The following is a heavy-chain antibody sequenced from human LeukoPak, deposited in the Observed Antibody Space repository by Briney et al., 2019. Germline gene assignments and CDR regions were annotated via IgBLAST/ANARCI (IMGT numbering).Heavy chain of an antibody. CDR3: ARGRITIFGVVIILQNWFDP. D-gene: IGHD3-3*01. CDR1: GYTFTSYA. Sequence: ASVKVSCKASGYTFTSYAMHWVRQAPGQRLEWMGWINAGNGNTKYSQKFQGRVTITSDTSASTAYMELSSLRSEDTAVYYCARGRITIFGVVIILQNWFDPWGQGTLVTVSS. CDR2: INAGNGNT. J-gene: IGHJ5*02. V-gene: IGHV1-3*01.